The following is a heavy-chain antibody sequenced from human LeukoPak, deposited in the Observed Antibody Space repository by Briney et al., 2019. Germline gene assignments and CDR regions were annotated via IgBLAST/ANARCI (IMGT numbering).Heavy chain of an antibody. CDR1: GGSISSSIYY. CDR3: ARAWLAYPPTFDY. J-gene: IGHJ4*02. D-gene: IGHD6-19*01. CDR2: IYYSGST. V-gene: IGHV4-39*01. Sequence: PSETLSLTCTVSGGSISSSIYYWGWIRQPPGKGLEWIGSIYYSGSTYYNPSLKSRVTISVDTSKNQFSLKLSSVTAADTAVYYCARAWLAYPPTFDYWGQGTLVTVSS.